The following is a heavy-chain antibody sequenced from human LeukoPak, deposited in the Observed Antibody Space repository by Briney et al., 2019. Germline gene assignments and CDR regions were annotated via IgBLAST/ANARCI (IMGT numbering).Heavy chain of an antibody. CDR3: AKGLYYYGSGSYYNDYFDY. D-gene: IGHD3-10*01. CDR1: GFTFSSYA. Sequence: GGTLRLTCAASGFTFSSYAMSWVRQAKGKGLEWVSAISGSGGSTYYADSVKGRFTISRDNSKNTLYLQMNSLRAEDTAVYYCAKGLYYYGSGSYYNDYFDYWGQGTLVTVSS. J-gene: IGHJ4*02. V-gene: IGHV3-23*01. CDR2: ISGSGGST.